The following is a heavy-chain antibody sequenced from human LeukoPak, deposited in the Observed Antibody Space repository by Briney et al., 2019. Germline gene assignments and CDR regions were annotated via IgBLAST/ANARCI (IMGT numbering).Heavy chain of an antibody. Sequence: GGSLRLSCAASVFTFSTYNMNWVRQAPGKGLEWVSAISGSGGSTYYADSVKGRFSISRDNSKNTLYLQMNSLRAEDTAVYYCAKDRYGGNSVIFSEYFQHWGQGTLVTVSS. D-gene: IGHD4-23*01. V-gene: IGHV3-23*01. CDR3: AKDRYGGNSVIFSEYFQH. J-gene: IGHJ1*01. CDR1: VFTFSTYN. CDR2: ISGSGGST.